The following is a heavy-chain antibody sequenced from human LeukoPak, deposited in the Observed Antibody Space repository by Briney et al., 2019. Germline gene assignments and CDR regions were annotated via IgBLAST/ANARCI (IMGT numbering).Heavy chain of an antibody. J-gene: IGHJ4*02. V-gene: IGHV1-69*04. Sequence: ASVKVSCKASGGTFSSYAISWVRQAPGQGLEWMGRIIPILGIANYAQKFQGRVTMTRDTSTSTVYMELSSLRSEDTAVYYCARGGGSGWYWAHYWGQGTLVTVSS. CDR1: GGTFSSYA. CDR3: ARGGGSGWYWAHY. CDR2: IIPILGIA. D-gene: IGHD6-19*01.